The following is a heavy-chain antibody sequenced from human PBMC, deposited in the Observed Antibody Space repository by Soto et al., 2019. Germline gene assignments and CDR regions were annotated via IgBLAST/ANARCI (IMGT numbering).Heavy chain of an antibody. CDR3: ARVFLEWLVSPRYYDMDV. Sequence: PGESLKISCKGSGYSFTSYWIGWVRQMPGKGLEWMGIIYPGDSDTRYSPSFQGQVTISADKSISAAYLQWSSLKASDTAMYYCARVFLEWLVSPRYYDMDVWGHGTTVTVSS. J-gene: IGHJ6*02. CDR1: GYSFTSYW. D-gene: IGHD3-3*01. V-gene: IGHV5-51*01. CDR2: IYPGDSDT.